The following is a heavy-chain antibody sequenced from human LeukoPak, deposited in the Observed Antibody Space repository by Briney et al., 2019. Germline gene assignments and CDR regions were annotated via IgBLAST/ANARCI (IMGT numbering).Heavy chain of an antibody. D-gene: IGHD3-3*01. V-gene: IGHV1-2*02. CDR1: GYTFTGYY. CDR3: ARDWRTYDFWSGYYPDY. Sequence: ASVKVSCKASGYTFTGYYMHWVRQAPGQGLEWMGWINPNSGGTNSAQKFQGRVTMTRDTSISTAYMELRRLRSDDTAVYYCARDWRTYDFWSGYYPDYWGQGTLVTVSS. CDR2: INPNSGGT. J-gene: IGHJ4*02.